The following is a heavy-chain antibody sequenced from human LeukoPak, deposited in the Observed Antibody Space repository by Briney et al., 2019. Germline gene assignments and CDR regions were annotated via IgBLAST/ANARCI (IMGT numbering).Heavy chain of an antibody. V-gene: IGHV3-11*01. CDR2: ISSSGSTI. Sequence: GGSLRLSCAASGFTFSDYYMSWIRQVPGKGLEWVSYISSSGSTIYYADSVKGRFTISRDNAKNSLYLQMNSLRAEDTAVYYCARDYDFWSGYYYYYGMDVWGQGTTVTVSS. J-gene: IGHJ6*02. CDR3: ARDYDFWSGYYYYYGMDV. D-gene: IGHD3-3*01. CDR1: GFTFSDYY.